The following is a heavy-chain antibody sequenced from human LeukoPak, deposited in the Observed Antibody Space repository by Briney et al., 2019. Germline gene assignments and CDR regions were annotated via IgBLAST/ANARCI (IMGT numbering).Heavy chain of an antibody. V-gene: IGHV4-38-2*02. CDR3: ARVTYSIFDY. CDR2: LYHSGST. D-gene: IGHD2-21*01. Sequence: SETLSLTCTVSGYSISSGYYWGWVRQPPGKGLEWIANLYHSGSTYYNPSLKRRVTISVDTSKNQFSLKLSSVTAADTAVYYCARVTYSIFDYWGQGTLVTVSS. CDR1: GYSISSGYY. J-gene: IGHJ4*02.